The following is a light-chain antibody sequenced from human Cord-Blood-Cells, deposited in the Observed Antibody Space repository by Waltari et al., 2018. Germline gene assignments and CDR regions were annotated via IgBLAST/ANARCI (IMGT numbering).Light chain of an antibody. V-gene: IGLV2-14*03. CDR3: SSYTSSSTLYV. CDR1: SSDVGGYNY. Sequence: QSALTQPASVSGSPGQSITISCTGTSSDVGGYNYVSCYQQHPGKAPKLMIYDVSNRPAGVSNRFSGSKSGNTASLTISGLQAEDEADYYCSSYTSSSTLYVCGTGTKVTVL. CDR2: DVS. J-gene: IGLJ1*01.